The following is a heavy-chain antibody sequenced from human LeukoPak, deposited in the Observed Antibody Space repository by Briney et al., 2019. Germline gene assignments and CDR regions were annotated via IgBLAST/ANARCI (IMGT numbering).Heavy chain of an antibody. J-gene: IGHJ3*02. CDR2: IYYSGST. D-gene: IGHD3-22*01. CDR1: GGSISSYY. V-gene: IGHV4-59*01. Sequence: PSETLSLTCTVSGGSISSYYWSWIRQPPGKGLEWIGYIYYSGSTNYNPSLKSRVTISVDTSKNQFSLKLSSVTAADTAVYYCARDIGYYYDSSGYNDAFDIWGQGTMVTVSS. CDR3: ARDIGYYYDSSGYNDAFDI.